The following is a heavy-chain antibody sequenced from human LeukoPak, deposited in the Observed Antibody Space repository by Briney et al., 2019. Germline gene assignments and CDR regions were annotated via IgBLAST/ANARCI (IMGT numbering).Heavy chain of an antibody. CDR1: GLTFDDYA. J-gene: IGHJ4*02. V-gene: IGHV3-9*01. D-gene: IGHD2-2*01. CDR3: AKAGCSSTSCYTNF. CDR2: ISWNSGTV. Sequence: GRSLRLSCAASGLTFDDYAMHWVRQAPGKGLERVSGISWNSGTVDYADSVQGRFTISRDNAKNSLYLQMNSLRAEDTALYYCAKAGCSSTSCYTNFWGQGTLVTVSS.